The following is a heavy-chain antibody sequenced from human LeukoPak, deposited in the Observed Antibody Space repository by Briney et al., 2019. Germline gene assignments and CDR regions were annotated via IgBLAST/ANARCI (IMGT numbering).Heavy chain of an antibody. CDR2: IYTSGST. D-gene: IGHD3-22*01. Sequence: SETLSLTCTVSGGSISSYYWTWIRQPAGKGLEWIGHIYTSGSTYYNTSLKSRVTMSVDTSKNQFSLKLSSVTAADTAMYYCARDAGLTYFDYWGQGTLVTVSS. CDR1: GGSISSYY. CDR3: ARDAGLTYFDY. V-gene: IGHV4-4*07. J-gene: IGHJ4*02.